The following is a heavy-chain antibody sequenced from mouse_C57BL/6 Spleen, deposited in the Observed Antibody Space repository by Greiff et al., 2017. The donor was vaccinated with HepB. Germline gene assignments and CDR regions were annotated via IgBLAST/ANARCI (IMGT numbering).Heavy chain of an antibody. V-gene: IGHV1-52*01. D-gene: IGHD4-1*01. CDR3: ARGGGTDFDV. CDR1: GYTFTSYW. CDR2: IDPSDSET. Sequence: QVQLKQPGAELVRPGSSVKLSCKASGYTFTSYWMHWVKQRPIQGLEWIGNIDPSDSETHYNQKFKDKATLTVDKSSSTAYMQLSSLTSEDSAVYYCARGGGTDFDVWGTGTTVTVSS. J-gene: IGHJ1*03.